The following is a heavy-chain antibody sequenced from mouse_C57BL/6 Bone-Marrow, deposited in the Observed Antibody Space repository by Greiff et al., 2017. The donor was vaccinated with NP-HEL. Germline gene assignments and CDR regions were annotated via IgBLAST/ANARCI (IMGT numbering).Heavy chain of an antibody. Sequence: QVQLQQPGADLVKPGASVKLSCKASGYTFTSYWMHWVKQRPGRGLEWIGRIDPNSGGTKFNEKFKTKATLTVAKPSSTAYMQLSSLTSEESAVYYCARYYYGSRGWNFDVWGTGTTVTVSS. V-gene: IGHV1-72*01. D-gene: IGHD1-1*01. CDR3: ARYYYGSRGWNFDV. CDR2: IDPNSGGT. J-gene: IGHJ1*03. CDR1: GYTFTSYW.